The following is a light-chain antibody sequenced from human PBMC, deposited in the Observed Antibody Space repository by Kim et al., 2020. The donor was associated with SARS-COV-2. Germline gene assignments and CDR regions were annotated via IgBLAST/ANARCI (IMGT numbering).Light chain of an antibody. CDR1: NGECGGYDY. CDR3: NSWASSGTYV. V-gene: IGLV2-14*03. Sequence: SITIAWTKSNGECGGYDYATWYQQQPGKAPILVIYGNSNRPSGVSDRVSGSRSGDTASLTISGPQAEDEADYYCNSWASSGTYVFGTGTKLTVL. J-gene: IGLJ1*01. CDR2: GNS.